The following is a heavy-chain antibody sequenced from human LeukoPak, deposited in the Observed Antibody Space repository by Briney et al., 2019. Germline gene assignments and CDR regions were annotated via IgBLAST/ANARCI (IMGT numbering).Heavy chain of an antibody. CDR2: ISVSSTT. Sequence: GGSLRLSCAASGFTFINYWMTWVRQAPGEGLDWVSSISVSSTTYYLDSVKGRFTISRDNSNNALFLQMNSLRAEDTALYYCAKCNLDNCREGFHIWGQGTMVTVSS. CDR3: AKCNLDNCREGFHI. D-gene: IGHD1-1*01. V-gene: IGHV3-23*01. CDR1: GFTFINYW. J-gene: IGHJ3*02.